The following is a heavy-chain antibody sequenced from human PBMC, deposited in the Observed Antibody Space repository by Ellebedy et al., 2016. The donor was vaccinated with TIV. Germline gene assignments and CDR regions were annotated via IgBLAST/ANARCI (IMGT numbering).Heavy chain of an antibody. J-gene: IGHJ4*02. CDR3: ASAPNCFYLEY. CDR2: IYYTGST. Sequence: MPSETLSLTCTVSGGSISSYYWSWIRQPPRRGLEWIGYIYYTGSTHYHPSLKSRLTMSLDTSKNQFSLRLSSVTAADTAVYYCASAPNCFYLEYWGQGTLVSVSS. D-gene: IGHD2-21*01. V-gene: IGHV4-59*01. CDR1: GGSISSYY.